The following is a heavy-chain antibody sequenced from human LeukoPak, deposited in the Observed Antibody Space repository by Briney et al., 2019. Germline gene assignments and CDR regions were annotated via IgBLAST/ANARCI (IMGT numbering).Heavy chain of an antibody. CDR2: ISSTSSYI. CDR1: GFSFSSHS. V-gene: IGHV3-21*06. D-gene: IGHD4-17*01. CDR3: ARVGDYTDYAPDY. J-gene: IGHJ4*03. Sequence: GGSLRLSCAASGFSFSSHSLDWVRQAPGKGLEWVLSISSTSSYIYYADSVKGRFTISRDNARSSLYLQMDSLRAEDTAIYYCARVGDYTDYAPDYSGLGTLVTVSS.